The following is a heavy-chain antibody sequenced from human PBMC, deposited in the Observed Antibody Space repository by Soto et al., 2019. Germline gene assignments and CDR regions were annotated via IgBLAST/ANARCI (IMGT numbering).Heavy chain of an antibody. Sequence: PGESLKISCKGSGYSFTSYWIGWVRQMPGKGLEWMGIIYPGDSDTRYSPSFQGQVTISADKSISTAYLQWSSLKASDTALYYCARIGIAARPDYYYGMDVWGQGTTVTVSS. CDR2: IYPGDSDT. CDR3: ARIGIAARPDYYYGMDV. J-gene: IGHJ6*02. D-gene: IGHD6-6*01. CDR1: GYSFTSYW. V-gene: IGHV5-51*01.